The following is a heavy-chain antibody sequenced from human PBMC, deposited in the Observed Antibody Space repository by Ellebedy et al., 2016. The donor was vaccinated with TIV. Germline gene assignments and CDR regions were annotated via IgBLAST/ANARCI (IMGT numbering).Heavy chain of an antibody. J-gene: IGHJ4*02. V-gene: IGHV3-23*01. CDR2: ISTTDGT. CDR3: ATQLWNTEF. D-gene: IGHD5-24*01. CDR1: ESTFSSYG. Sequence: GESLKISCEASESTFSSYGMSWVRQAPGKGLEWVSSISTTDGTHYADSVKGRFTISRDNPKTTLYLQMNSLRVEDTAVYYCATQLWNTEFWGQGTLVIVSS.